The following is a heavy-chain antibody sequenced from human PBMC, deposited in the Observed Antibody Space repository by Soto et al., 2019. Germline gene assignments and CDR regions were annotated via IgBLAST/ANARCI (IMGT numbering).Heavy chain of an antibody. V-gene: IGHV1-46*01. J-gene: IGHJ4*02. D-gene: IGHD6-13*01. CDR2: INPSGGST. CDR3: AREGAAAGPFDY. Sequence: ASVKVSCKASGHTFTSYYMHWVRQAPGQGLEWMGIINPSGGSTSYAQKFQGRVTMTRDTSTSTVYMELSSLRSEDTAVYYCAREGAAAGPFDYWGQGTLVTVSS. CDR1: GHTFTSYY.